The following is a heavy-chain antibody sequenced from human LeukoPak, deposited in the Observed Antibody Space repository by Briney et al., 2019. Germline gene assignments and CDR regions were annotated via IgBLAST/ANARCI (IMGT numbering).Heavy chain of an antibody. V-gene: IGHV3-21*01. Sequence: GGSLRLSCAASGFTLSSYSMNWVRQAPGKGLEWVSSISSSSSYIYYADSVKGRFTISRDNATNSLYLQMNSLRAEDTAVYYCAREGVDYDILTGYQFDYWGQGTLVTVSS. CDR1: GFTLSSYS. CDR2: ISSSSSYI. D-gene: IGHD3-9*01. J-gene: IGHJ4*02. CDR3: AREGVDYDILTGYQFDY.